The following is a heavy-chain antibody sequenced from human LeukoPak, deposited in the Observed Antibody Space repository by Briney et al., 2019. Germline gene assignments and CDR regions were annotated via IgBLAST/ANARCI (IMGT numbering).Heavy chain of an antibody. D-gene: IGHD3-22*01. J-gene: IGHJ4*02. V-gene: IGHV5-51*01. CDR1: GYSFTSYW. Sequence: GESLKISCKGSGYSFTSYWIGWVRQMPGKGLDWMGIIYPGDSDTRYSPSFQGQVTISADKSISTAYLQWSSLKASDTAMYYSARRLIDYDSSGYYFDYWGQGTLVTVSS. CDR3: ARRLIDYDSSGYYFDY. CDR2: IYPGDSDT.